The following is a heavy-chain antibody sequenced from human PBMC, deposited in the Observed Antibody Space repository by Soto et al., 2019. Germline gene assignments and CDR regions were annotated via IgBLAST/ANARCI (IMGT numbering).Heavy chain of an antibody. CDR1: GYYFTNYG. D-gene: IGHD6-19*01. CDR2: IVTYNGHT. V-gene: IGHV1-18*01. J-gene: IGHJ1*01. CDR3: ARRPQSNGWRGKSFDG. Sequence: QVQLVQSGGEVKKPGDSVKVSCKASGYYFTNYGISWVRQAPGQGLEWVGWIVTYNGHTNCAQKLQDRVSFTTDTSTTTAYMELRSLRSDDTAVYYCARRPQSNGWRGKSFDGWGQGTLVTVSS.